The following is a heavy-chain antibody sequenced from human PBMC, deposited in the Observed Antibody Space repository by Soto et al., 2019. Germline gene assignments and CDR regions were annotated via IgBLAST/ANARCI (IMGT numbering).Heavy chain of an antibody. J-gene: IGHJ4*02. Sequence: QVQLVQSGAEVKKPGSSVKVSCKASGGTFSSYTISWVRQAPGQGLEWMGRIIPILGIANYAQKFQGRVTITADKSTSTAYMELSRLRSEDTAGYYCARETGTYGGNSYYWGQGTLVTVSS. CDR3: ARETGTYGGNSYY. CDR1: GGTFSSYT. D-gene: IGHD4-17*01. V-gene: IGHV1-69*08. CDR2: IIPILGIA.